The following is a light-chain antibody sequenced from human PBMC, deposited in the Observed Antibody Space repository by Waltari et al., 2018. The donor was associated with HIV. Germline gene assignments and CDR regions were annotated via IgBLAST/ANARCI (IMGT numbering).Light chain of an antibody. J-gene: IGKJ5*01. CDR2: AAS. V-gene: IGKV1-NL1*01. Sequence: DIQMTQSTSSLSASVGDRVTITCRASQGISNSLAWYQQKPGIAPKLLLYAASRLESGVPSRFSGSGSGTDYTLTISSLQPEDFATYYCQHYYNTPPTFGQGTRLEIK. CDR3: QHYYNTPPT. CDR1: QGISNS.